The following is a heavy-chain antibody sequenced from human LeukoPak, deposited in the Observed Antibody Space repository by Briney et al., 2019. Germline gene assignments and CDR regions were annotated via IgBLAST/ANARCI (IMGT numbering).Heavy chain of an antibody. V-gene: IGHV3-30*18. D-gene: IGHD3-22*01. CDR1: RFTFSSYG. J-gene: IGHJ6*02. CDR3: AKDRSSGPHYYYGMDV. Sequence: PGGSLRLSCAASRFTFSSYGIHWVRQSPGKGLEWVAAVSYLGDDQFYAESVKGRFTISRDNSKKTVFLQMNSLRGEDTAVYYCAKDRSSGPHYYYGMDVWGRGTTVIVSS. CDR2: VSYLGDDQ.